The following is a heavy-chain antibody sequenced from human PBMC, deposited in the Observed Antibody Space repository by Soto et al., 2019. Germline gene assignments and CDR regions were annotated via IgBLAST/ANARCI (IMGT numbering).Heavy chain of an antibody. V-gene: IGHV4-34*01. Sequence: PSETLSLTCAVYGGSFSGYYWSWIRQPPGKGLEWIGEINHSGSTNYNPSLKSQVTISVDTSKNQFSLKLSSVTAADTAVYYCATGPGVEMATIDSYYGMDVWGQGTTVTVSS. J-gene: IGHJ6*02. CDR2: INHSGST. CDR3: ATGPGVEMATIDSYYGMDV. CDR1: GGSFSGYY. D-gene: IGHD5-12*01.